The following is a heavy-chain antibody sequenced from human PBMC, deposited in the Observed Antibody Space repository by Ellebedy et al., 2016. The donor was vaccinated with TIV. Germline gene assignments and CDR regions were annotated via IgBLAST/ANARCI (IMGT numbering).Heavy chain of an antibody. CDR2: ISPHNGNT. Sequence: ASVKVSCKASGYNFFSYGVTWVRQAPGQRLEWMGWISPHNGNTNYAQKFQGRVTMTRDTSISTAYMELSRLRSDDTAVYYCARGFCGGDCYLEELWYFDLWGRGTLVTVSS. V-gene: IGHV1-18*04. CDR1: GYNFFSYG. CDR3: ARGFCGGDCYLEELWYFDL. J-gene: IGHJ2*01. D-gene: IGHD2-21*02.